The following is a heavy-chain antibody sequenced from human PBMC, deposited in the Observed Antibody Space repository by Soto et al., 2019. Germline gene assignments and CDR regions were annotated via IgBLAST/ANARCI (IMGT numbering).Heavy chain of an antibody. CDR2: ISASGGHT. Sequence: EVELLESGGSLVQPGGSLRLSCAASGFTFNRYAMSWVRQAPGAELEWVSGISASGGHTYYADSVNGRFTIARDNSRDTVFLQMNSLTAEDTALYYCGKDPNGDYVGAHDLWGRGTMVTVSS. D-gene: IGHD4-17*01. CDR3: GKDPNGDYVGAHDL. V-gene: IGHV3-23*01. J-gene: IGHJ3*01. CDR1: GFTFNRYA.